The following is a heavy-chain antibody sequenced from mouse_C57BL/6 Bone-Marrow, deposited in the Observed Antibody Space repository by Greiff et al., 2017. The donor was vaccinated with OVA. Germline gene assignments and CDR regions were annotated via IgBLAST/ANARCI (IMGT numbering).Heavy chain of an antibody. J-gene: IGHJ1*03. CDR3: AREGAYDYHWYFDV. CDR1: GYTFTSYW. V-gene: IGHV1-72*01. Sequence: QVQLQQPGAELVKPGASVKLSCKASGYTFTSYWMHWVKQRPGRGLEWIGRIHPNSGGTKYNEKFKSKATLTVDKPSSTAYMQLSSLTSEDSAVYDCAREGAYDYHWYFDVWGTGTTVTVSS. D-gene: IGHD2-4*01. CDR2: IHPNSGGT.